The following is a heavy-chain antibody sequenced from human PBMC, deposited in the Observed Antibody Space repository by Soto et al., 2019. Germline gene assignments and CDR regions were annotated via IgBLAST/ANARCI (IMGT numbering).Heavy chain of an antibody. J-gene: IGHJ3*02. Sequence: QVQLQESGPGLVKPSQTLSLTCSVSGDSISRIDYYWTWIRQHPEKGLEWIGNIYFRGNTYYRPSLEILLTISVDTSKNQFSLKLTSVTAADTAVYYCAREGGSYDSGGYLIRGAFDIWGQGTMVTVSS. CDR1: GDSISRIDYY. CDR2: IYFRGNT. CDR3: AREGGSYDSGGYLIRGAFDI. V-gene: IGHV4-31*01. D-gene: IGHD3-22*01.